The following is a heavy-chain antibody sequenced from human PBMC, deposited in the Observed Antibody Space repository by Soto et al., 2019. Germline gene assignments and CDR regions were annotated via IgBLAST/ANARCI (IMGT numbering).Heavy chain of an antibody. CDR3: ASGSGSYGDFHY. Sequence: QVQLVESGGGLVKPGGSLRVSCAASGFTFSDYYMNWIRQAPGKGLEWVSYISSSNDYTNYAGSVKGRFTISRDNAKNSLYLQMNFLRAEDTAVYYCASGSGSYGDFHYWGQGTLVTVS. CDR1: GFTFSDYY. CDR2: ISSSNDYT. D-gene: IGHD1-26*01. V-gene: IGHV3-11*06. J-gene: IGHJ4*02.